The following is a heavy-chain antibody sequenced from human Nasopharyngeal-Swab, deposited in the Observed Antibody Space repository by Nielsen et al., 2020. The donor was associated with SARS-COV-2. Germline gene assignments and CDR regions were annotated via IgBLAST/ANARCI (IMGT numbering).Heavy chain of an antibody. CDR2: FDPDDAET. Sequence: SVTVSCQVSGYTLTELSMHWVRQTPGIGLEWMGGFDPDDAETIYAEKYQGRVTMTEDTSTDTAYMELSGLNSEDTAVYYCALGYYDIRRAFDIWGQGTMVTVSS. D-gene: IGHD3-22*01. CDR3: ALGYYDIRRAFDI. CDR1: GYTLTELS. J-gene: IGHJ3*02. V-gene: IGHV1-24*01.